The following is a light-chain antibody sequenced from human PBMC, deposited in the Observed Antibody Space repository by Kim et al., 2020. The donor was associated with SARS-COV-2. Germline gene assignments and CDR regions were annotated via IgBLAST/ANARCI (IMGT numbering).Light chain of an antibody. Sequence: APGETARITCGGNNIGSKSVHWYQQKPGQAPVLLIYYDSDRPSGIPDRFSGSKSGNTATLTISGVEAGDEADYYCQVWDSGSEHYVFGTGTKVTVL. CDR1: NIGSKS. J-gene: IGLJ1*01. CDR3: QVWDSGSEHYV. CDR2: YDS. V-gene: IGLV3-21*04.